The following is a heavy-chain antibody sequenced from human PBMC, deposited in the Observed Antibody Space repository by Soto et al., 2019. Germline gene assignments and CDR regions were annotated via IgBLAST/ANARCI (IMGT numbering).Heavy chain of an antibody. V-gene: IGHV1-69*13. D-gene: IGHD3-3*01. CDR1: GGTFSSYA. J-gene: IGHJ6*02. CDR3: ARVGYDFWSGYYFEYYYYGMDV. Sequence: SVKVSCKASGGTFSSYAISWVRQAPGQGLEWMGGIIPIFGTANYAQKFQGRVTITADESTSTAYMELSSLRSEDTAVYYCARVGYDFWSGYYFEYYYYGMDVWGQGSTVTVSS. CDR2: IIPIFGTA.